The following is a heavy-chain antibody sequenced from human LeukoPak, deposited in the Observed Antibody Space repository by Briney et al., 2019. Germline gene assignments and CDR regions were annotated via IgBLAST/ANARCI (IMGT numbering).Heavy chain of an antibody. V-gene: IGHV1-18*01. D-gene: IGHD4-17*01. CDR3: ATAYGDYALN. CDR1: GYTFTSYG. Sequence: ASVKVSCRASGYTFTSYGISWVRQAPGQGLEWMEWISAYNGNTNYAQKLQGRVTMTTDTSTSTAYVELRSLRSDDTAVYYCATAYGDYALNWGQGTLVTVSS. CDR2: ISAYNGNT. J-gene: IGHJ4*02.